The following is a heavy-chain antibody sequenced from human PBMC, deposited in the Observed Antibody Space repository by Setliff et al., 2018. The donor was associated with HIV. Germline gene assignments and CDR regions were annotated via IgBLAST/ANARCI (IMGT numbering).Heavy chain of an antibody. V-gene: IGHV1-18*01. CDR3: ARDYYDTGGRFDY. J-gene: IGHJ4*03. CDR2: ISAYNGHT. CDR1: GYTFTSYG. D-gene: IGHD3-22*01. Sequence: ASVKVSCKASGYTFTSYGISWVRQAPGQGLEWMGWISAYNGHTNYAQKLQGRVTMTTDTSTSTAYMELRSLRSDDTAVYYCARDYYDTGGRFDYWVPETLLVTVSS.